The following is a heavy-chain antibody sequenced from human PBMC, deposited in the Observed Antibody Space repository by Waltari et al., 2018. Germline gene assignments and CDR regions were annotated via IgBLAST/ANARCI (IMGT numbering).Heavy chain of an antibody. D-gene: IGHD3-10*01. CDR2: MKPKIGST. CDR1: GYTFTSYD. J-gene: IGHJ4*02. Sequence: QVQLVQSGAEVTKPGASVKVSCRASGYTFTSYDINWVRQATGQGIEWMGWMKPKIGSTYYAQKYQCRVTMTRSTSICTAYMELSSLRSVNTAVDYCASGYPFSFCGSETYYNVYDYWGQGTLVTVSS. V-gene: IGHV1-8*01. CDR3: ASGYPFSFCGSETYYNVYDY.